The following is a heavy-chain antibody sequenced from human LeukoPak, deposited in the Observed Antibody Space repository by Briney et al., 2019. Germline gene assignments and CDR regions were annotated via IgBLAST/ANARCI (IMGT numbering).Heavy chain of an antibody. CDR3: ASTSYYDFWSGWRPAGEYFQH. V-gene: IGHV3-7*01. CDR1: GFTFSSYW. J-gene: IGHJ1*01. CDR2: IKQDGSEK. D-gene: IGHD3-3*01. Sequence: GGSLRLSCAASGFTFSSYWMSWVRQAPGKGLEWVANIKQDGSEKYYVDSVKGRFTISRDNAKNTLYLQMNSLRAEDTAVYYCASTSYYDFWSGWRPAGEYFQHWGQGTLVTVSS.